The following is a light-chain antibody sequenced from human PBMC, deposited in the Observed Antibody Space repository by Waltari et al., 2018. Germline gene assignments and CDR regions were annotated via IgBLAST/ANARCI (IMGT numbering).Light chain of an antibody. V-gene: IGLV3-19*01. CDR1: SLRSYY. J-gene: IGLJ2*01. CDR3: HSRDASGVGGT. CDR2: DNN. Sequence: RITCQGDSLRSYYASWYQQRPGQAPKLVLYDNNNRPSGVPDRFSGSRSDNTASLTVTGAQAEDEGHYYCHSRDASGVGGTFGGGTKLTVL.